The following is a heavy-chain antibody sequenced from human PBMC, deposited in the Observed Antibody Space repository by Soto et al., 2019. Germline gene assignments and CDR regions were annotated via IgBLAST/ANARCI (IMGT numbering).Heavy chain of an antibody. CDR3: ARPRLALGWFDP. V-gene: IGHV4-59*08. CDR1: GGSISRDY. D-gene: IGHD6-19*01. J-gene: IGHJ5*02. CDR2: IYYSGST. Sequence: SETLSLTFTVSGGSISRDYWSWIRQPPGKGLEWIGYIYYSGSTNYNPSLKSRVTISVDTSKNQFSLKLSSVTAADTAVYYCARPRLALGWFDPWGQGTLVTVSS.